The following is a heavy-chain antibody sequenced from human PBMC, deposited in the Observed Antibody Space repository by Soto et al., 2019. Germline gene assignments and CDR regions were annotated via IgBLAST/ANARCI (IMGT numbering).Heavy chain of an antibody. V-gene: IGHV1-18*04. D-gene: IGHD4-4*01. CDR1: GYTFTSYG. J-gene: IGHJ5*02. CDR3: ARDLSGNYVGWFDP. Sequence: VASVKVSCKASGYTFTSYGISWVRPAPGQGLEWMGWISAYNGNTNYAQKLQGRVTMTTDTSTSTAYMELRSLRSDDTAVYYCARDLSGNYVGWFDPWGQGTLVTVSS. CDR2: ISAYNGNT.